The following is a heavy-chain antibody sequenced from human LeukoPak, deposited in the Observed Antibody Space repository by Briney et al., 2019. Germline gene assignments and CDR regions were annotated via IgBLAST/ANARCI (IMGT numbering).Heavy chain of an antibody. CDR3: ARAFYPGYYSYMAV. J-gene: IGHJ6*03. V-gene: IGHV4-39*07. CDR1: GGPISSSSYF. Sequence: SETLSLTCTVSGGPISSSSYFWGWIRQPPGKGLEWIGSIYYSGSTYYNPSLKSRVTMSVDTSKNQFSLKLSSVTAADTAVYYCARAFYPGYYSYMAVWGKGTTVTVSS. D-gene: IGHD3-3*02. CDR2: IYYSGST.